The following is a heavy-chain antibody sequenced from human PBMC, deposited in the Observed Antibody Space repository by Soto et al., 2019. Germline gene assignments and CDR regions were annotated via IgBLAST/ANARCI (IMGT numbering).Heavy chain of an antibody. Sequence: GASVKVSCKASGYNFTSHYMHWVRQAPGQGLESMGIIYPRGGTTIYAQKFQERVTITRDMSTSTAYMELSSLRSEDTAVYYCAALLYYYGSGSYKRGGFDPWGQGTLVTVSS. D-gene: IGHD3-10*01. CDR1: GYNFTSHY. CDR2: IYPRGGTT. CDR3: AALLYYYGSGSYKRGGFDP. J-gene: IGHJ5*02. V-gene: IGHV1-46*01.